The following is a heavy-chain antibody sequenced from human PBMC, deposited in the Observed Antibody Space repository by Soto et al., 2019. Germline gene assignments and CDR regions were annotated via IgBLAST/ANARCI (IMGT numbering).Heavy chain of an antibody. V-gene: IGHV4-30-2*01. D-gene: IGHD6-19*01. Sequence: QLQLQESGSGLVKPSQTLSLTCAVSGGSISSGGYSWSWIRQPPGKGLEWIGYIYYSGSTYYNPSLKSRVTISVDRSKNQFSLKVSSVTAADTAVYYCARAGGLGAVAADYWGQGTLVTVSS. J-gene: IGHJ4*02. CDR3: ARAGGLGAVAADY. CDR1: GGSISSGGYS. CDR2: IYYSGST.